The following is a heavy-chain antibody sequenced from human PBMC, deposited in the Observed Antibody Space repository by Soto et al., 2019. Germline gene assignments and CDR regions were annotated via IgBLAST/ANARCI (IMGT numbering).Heavy chain of an antibody. CDR1: GFTFSSYG. CDR3: ARAVAGANFDY. D-gene: IGHD6-19*01. CDR2: ISYDGSNE. J-gene: IGHJ4*02. Sequence: GGSLRLSCAASGFTFSSYGMHWVRQAPGKGLEWVAVISYDGSNEYYADSVKGRLTVSRDNSKNTLYLQMNSLRAEDTAVYFCARAVAGANFDYWGQGTLVTVSS. V-gene: IGHV3-30*03.